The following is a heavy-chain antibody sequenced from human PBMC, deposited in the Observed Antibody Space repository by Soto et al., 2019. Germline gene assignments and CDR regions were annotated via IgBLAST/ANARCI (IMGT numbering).Heavy chain of an antibody. J-gene: IGHJ3*02. CDR1: GFTFSSYG. CDR3: ANYADAFDI. V-gene: IGHV3-33*06. Sequence: QVQLVESGGGVVQPGRSLRLSCAASGFTFSSYGMHWVRQAPGKGLERVAVIWYDGSNKYYADSVKGRFTISRDNSKNTLYLQMNSLRAEDTAVYYCANYADAFDIWGQGTMVTVSS. CDR2: IWYDGSNK. D-gene: IGHD2-2*01.